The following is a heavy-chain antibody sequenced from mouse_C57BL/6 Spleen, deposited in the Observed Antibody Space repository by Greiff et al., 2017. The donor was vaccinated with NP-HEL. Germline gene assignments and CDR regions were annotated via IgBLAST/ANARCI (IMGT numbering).Heavy chain of an antibody. Sequence: EVKLMESGEGLVKPGGSLKLSCAASGFTFSSYAMSWVRLTPEKRLEWVAYISSGGDYIYYADTVKGRFTISRDNARNTLYLQMSSLKSEDTAMYYCTRDRAYYYGSSYYWYFDVWGTGTTVTVSS. J-gene: IGHJ1*03. CDR3: TRDRAYYYGSSYYWYFDV. CDR2: ISSGGDYI. D-gene: IGHD1-1*01. CDR1: GFTFSSYA. V-gene: IGHV5-9-1*02.